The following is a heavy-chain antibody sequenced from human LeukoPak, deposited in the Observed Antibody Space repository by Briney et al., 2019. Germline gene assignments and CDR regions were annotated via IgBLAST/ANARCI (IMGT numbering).Heavy chain of an antibody. D-gene: IGHD6-19*01. J-gene: IGHJ4*02. CDR2: IKQDGSEK. CDR1: GFTFSSYW. V-gene: IGHV3-7*01. Sequence: GGSLRLSCAASGFTFSSYWMTWVRQAPGKGLEWVANIKQDGSEKYYVDSVKGRFTISRDNAKNSLYLQMNSLRAEDTAVYYCARVIAVAGTDFDYWGQGTLVTVSS. CDR3: ARVIAVAGTDFDY.